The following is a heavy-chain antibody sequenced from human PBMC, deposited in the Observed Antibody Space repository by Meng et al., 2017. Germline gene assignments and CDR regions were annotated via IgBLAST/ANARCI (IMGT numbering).Heavy chain of an antibody. CDR2: IYTRGST. J-gene: IGHJ6*02. CDR1: GGSISSYY. D-gene: IGHD3-10*01. V-gene: IGHV4-4*07. CDR3: ARGDYYGSGSYFPYYGMDV. Sequence: SETLSLTCTVSGGSISSYYWSWIRQPAGKGLEWIGRIYTRGSTYYNPSLKSRVTISVDTSKNQFSLKLSSVTAADTAVYYCARGDYYGSGSYFPYYGMDVWGQGTTVTVSS.